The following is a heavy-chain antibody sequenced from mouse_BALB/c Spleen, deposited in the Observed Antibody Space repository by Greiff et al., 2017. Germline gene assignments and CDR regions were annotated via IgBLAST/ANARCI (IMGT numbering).Heavy chain of an antibody. CDR1: GYTFTSYT. Sequence: VQLQESAAELARPGASVKMSCKASGYTFTSYTMHWVKQRPGQGLEWIGYINPSSGYTEYNQKFKDKTTLTADKSSSTAYMQLSSLTSEDSAVYYCARWPYRYEAWCAYWGQGTLVTVSA. V-gene: IGHV1-4*02. D-gene: IGHD2-14*01. J-gene: IGHJ3*01. CDR2: INPSSGYT. CDR3: ARWPYRYEAWCAY.